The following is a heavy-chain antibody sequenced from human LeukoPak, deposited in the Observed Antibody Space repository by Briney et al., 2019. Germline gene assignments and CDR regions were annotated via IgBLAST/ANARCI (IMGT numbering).Heavy chain of an antibody. D-gene: IGHD5-12*01. Sequence: GASLRLSCAASGFTFSSYAMSWVRKAPGKGLEWVSAISGSGGSTYYADSVKGRFTISRDNSKNTLYLQMKSLRAEDTAVYYCAKDRLAGYSGYDSKDYWGQGTLVTVSS. J-gene: IGHJ4*02. CDR1: GFTFSSYA. V-gene: IGHV3-23*01. CDR3: AKDRLAGYSGYDSKDY. CDR2: ISGSGGST.